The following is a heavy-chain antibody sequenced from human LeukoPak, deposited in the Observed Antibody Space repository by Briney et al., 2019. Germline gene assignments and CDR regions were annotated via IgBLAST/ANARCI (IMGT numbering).Heavy chain of an antibody. Sequence: GGSLRLSCAASGFTFNSYGMHWVRQAPGKGLEGVAVIWYDGSNKYYADSVKGRFTISRDNSKKTLYLPINRLRAKDTAVYYWARDFVSPNPDTLGIVDYWGQGTLVTVSS. CDR2: IWYDGSNK. CDR1: GFTFNSYG. V-gene: IGHV3-33*01. D-gene: IGHD7-27*01. CDR3: ARDFVSPNPDTLGIVDY. J-gene: IGHJ4*02.